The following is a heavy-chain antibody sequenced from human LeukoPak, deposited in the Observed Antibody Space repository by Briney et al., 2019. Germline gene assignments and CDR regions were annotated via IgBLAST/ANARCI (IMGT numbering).Heavy chain of an antibody. CDR3: AASYGSGSYYPIHDY. Sequence: PSETLSLTCTVSGGSISSYYWSWIRQPPGKGLEWIGYIYYSRSTNYNPSLKSRVTISVDTSKNQFSLKLSSVTAADTAVYYCAASYGSGSYYPIHDYWGQGTLVTVSS. V-gene: IGHV4-59*01. D-gene: IGHD3-10*01. J-gene: IGHJ4*02. CDR2: IYYSRST. CDR1: GGSISSYY.